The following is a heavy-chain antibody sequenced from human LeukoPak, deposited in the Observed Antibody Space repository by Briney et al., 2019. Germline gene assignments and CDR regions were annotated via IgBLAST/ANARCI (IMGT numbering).Heavy chain of an antibody. Sequence: ASVKVSCKASGYTFTSYGISWVRQAPGQGLEWMGSISAYNGNTNYAQKLQGRVTMTTDTSTSTAYMELRSLRSDDTAVYYCARDSLYGSGNTNWFDPWGQGTLVTVSS. D-gene: IGHD3-10*01. CDR3: ARDSLYGSGNTNWFDP. CDR2: ISAYNGNT. J-gene: IGHJ5*02. CDR1: GYTFTSYG. V-gene: IGHV1-18*04.